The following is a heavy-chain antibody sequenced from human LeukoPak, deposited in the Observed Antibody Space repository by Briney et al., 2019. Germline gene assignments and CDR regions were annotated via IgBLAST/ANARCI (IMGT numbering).Heavy chain of an antibody. CDR2: IYYSGST. J-gene: IGHJ5*02. CDR1: GGSISSYY. D-gene: IGHD6-25*01. V-gene: IGHV4-59*01. Sequence: SETLSLTCTVSGGSISSYYWSWIRQPPGKGLEWIGYIYYSGSTNYNPSLKSRVTISVDTSKNQFSLKLSSVTAADTAVYYCARDRSGRYDPWGQGTLVTVPS. CDR3: ARDRSGRYDP.